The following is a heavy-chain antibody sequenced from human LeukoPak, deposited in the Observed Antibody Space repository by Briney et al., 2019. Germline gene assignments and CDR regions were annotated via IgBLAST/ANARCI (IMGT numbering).Heavy chain of an antibody. Sequence: SETLSLTCTVSGGSISSSGLYWGWIRQPPGKGLEWIGTIYNSESTYYNPSLRSRLTISVDTSKRQFSLRLSSVTAADTAVYYCARQGAGSNWNLWYYFDYWGRGTLVTVSS. D-gene: IGHD1-1*01. CDR2: IYNSEST. V-gene: IGHV4-39*01. CDR3: ARQGAGSNWNLWYYFDY. J-gene: IGHJ4*02. CDR1: GGSISSSGLY.